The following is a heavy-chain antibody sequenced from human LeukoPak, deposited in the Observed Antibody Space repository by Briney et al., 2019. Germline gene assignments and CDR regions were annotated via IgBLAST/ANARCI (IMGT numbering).Heavy chain of an antibody. D-gene: IGHD2-2*01. Sequence: PGGSLRLSCAASGFTFSSYAMSWVRQAPGKGLEWVSAITGSGGSTYYADSVKGRFTISRDNSKNTLYLQMNSLRAEDTAVYYCATVSYCSSTSCPGIDYWGQGTLVTVSS. CDR1: GFTFSSYA. J-gene: IGHJ4*02. CDR2: ITGSGGST. V-gene: IGHV3-23*01. CDR3: ATVSYCSSTSCPGIDY.